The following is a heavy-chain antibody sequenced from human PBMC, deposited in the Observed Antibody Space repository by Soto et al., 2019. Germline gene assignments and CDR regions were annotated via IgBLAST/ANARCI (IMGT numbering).Heavy chain of an antibody. D-gene: IGHD3-16*01. Sequence: GGSLRLSCAAAEFTFSTQFVNWVRQAPGKGLEWVSSITTSGDYVYYANSVKGRFTISRDNAKNSLYLQMNSLRAEDTAVYYCAREGEGKTAYFDYWGQGALVTVSS. V-gene: IGHV3-21*01. CDR1: EFTFSTQF. J-gene: IGHJ4*02. CDR2: ITTSGDYV. CDR3: AREGEGKTAYFDY.